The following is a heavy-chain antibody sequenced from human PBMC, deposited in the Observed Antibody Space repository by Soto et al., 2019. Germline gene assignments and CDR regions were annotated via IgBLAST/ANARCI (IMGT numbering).Heavy chain of an antibody. J-gene: IGHJ6*02. D-gene: IGHD6-13*01. CDR3: GSEYSSSWFPYHGMDI. Sequence: EVQLLESGGGLVQPGESLRLSCAASGFTFRSYAMSWVRQAPGKGLEWVSAIRGSGDNSYYADSVEGRFTVSRDNSKNTLYLQMSSLRAEDTAVYYCGSEYSSSWFPYHGMDIWGQGPTVTVSS. CDR1: GFTFRSYA. V-gene: IGHV3-23*01. CDR2: IRGSGDNS.